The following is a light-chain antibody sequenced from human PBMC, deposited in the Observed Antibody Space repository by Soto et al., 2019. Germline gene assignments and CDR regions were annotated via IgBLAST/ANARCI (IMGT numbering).Light chain of an antibody. CDR2: TAS. V-gene: IGKV1-12*01. J-gene: IGKJ3*01. Sequence: IPMTQSPSSVSASVGDRVTITCRASQDISSWLAWYQQKPGKAPKLLIYTASSLQNGVPSSFSGSGSGTDFTLTISSLQPEDFATYYCQQADSFPPTFGPGTKVDIK. CDR3: QQADSFPPT. CDR1: QDISSW.